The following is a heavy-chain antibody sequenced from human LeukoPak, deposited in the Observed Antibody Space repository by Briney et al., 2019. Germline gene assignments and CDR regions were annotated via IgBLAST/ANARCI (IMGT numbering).Heavy chain of an antibody. Sequence: SETLSLTCTVSGGSISSYYWSWIRQPPGKGLEWIASVHFSGSLYLNPSLKSRVTISIDTAKNQFSLKLSSVTAADTAVYFCARQLYISGSYYAPMDVWGKGTTVTIFS. CDR3: ARQLYISGSYYAPMDV. D-gene: IGHD3-10*01. CDR1: GGSISSYY. CDR2: VHFSGSL. J-gene: IGHJ6*03. V-gene: IGHV4-59*08.